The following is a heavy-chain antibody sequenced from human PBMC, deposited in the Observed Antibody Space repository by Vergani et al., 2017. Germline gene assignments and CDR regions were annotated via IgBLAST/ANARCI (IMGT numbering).Heavy chain of an antibody. CDR1: GYNFATEW. J-gene: IGHJ4*02. CDR3: ARLSGNDGYVYFDY. D-gene: IGHD5-18*01. CDR2: IYPGDSDT. Sequence: EVHLVQSGAEVKEPGESLSISCKGSGYNFATEWIGCVRQMPGKGLEWMGIIYPGDSDTKYNPSFQGQVTISVDKSISVAYLQWDSLQASDTAIYYCARLSGNDGYVYFDYWGQGTLVTVSS. V-gene: IGHV5-51*01.